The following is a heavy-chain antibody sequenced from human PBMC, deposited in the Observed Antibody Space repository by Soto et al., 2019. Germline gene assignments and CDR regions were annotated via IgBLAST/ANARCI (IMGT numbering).Heavy chain of an antibody. CDR3: ARVPRSTTSTLSWFDP. J-gene: IGHJ5*02. CDR2: IYYSGST. D-gene: IGHD5-12*01. CDR1: GGSISSGGYY. V-gene: IGHV4-31*03. Sequence: QVQLQESGPGLVKPSQTLSPTCTVSGGSISSGGYYWSWIRQHPGKGLEWIGYIYYSGSTYYNPSLKSRVTISVDTSKNQFSLKLSSVTAADTAVYYCARVPRSTTSTLSWFDPWGQGTLVTVSS.